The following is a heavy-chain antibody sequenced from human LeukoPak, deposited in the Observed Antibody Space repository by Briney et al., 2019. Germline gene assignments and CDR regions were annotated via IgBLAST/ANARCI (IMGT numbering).Heavy chain of an antibody. D-gene: IGHD5-12*01. Sequence: GASVKVSCKASGYTFTTYDINWGRQATGQGREWMGWMNPKSVNTAYAQQLQGRVTMTRNTSIDTAYLEMSSLRSEDTAMYYCARVFGGHEIGFWGQGTQVTVSS. CDR2: MNPKSVNT. CDR1: GYTFTTYD. CDR3: ARVFGGHEIGF. V-gene: IGHV1-8*01. J-gene: IGHJ4*02.